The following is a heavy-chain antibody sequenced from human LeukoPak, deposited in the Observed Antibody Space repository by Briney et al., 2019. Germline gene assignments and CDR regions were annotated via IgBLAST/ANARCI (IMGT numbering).Heavy chain of an antibody. Sequence: GASVKVSCKVSGDTLTESSTHWVRQAPGKGLEWMGGFEPEDGEAIYSQRFQGRLTLTEDTSTDTAYMELSSLTSEDTAVYFCAADLGQLLSYWGQGTLATVSS. CDR3: AADLGQLLSY. D-gene: IGHD6-13*01. CDR2: FEPEDGEA. V-gene: IGHV1-24*01. J-gene: IGHJ4*02. CDR1: GDTLTESS.